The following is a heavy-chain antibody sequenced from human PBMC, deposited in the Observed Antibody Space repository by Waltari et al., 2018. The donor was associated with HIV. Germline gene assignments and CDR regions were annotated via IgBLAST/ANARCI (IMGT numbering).Heavy chain of an antibody. CDR2: ISTSSRYI. D-gene: IGHD2-8*01. CDR1: GFPFSSHS. J-gene: IGHJ6*02. V-gene: IGHV3-21*01. Sequence: EVQLVESGGGLVKPGGSLRLSCAASGFPFSSHSMNWVPAARGKGLEWVSSISTSSRYIYYADSLKGRFTISRDNAKNSLYLQMNSLRAEDTAVYYCAREGFCSNGVCSHYYGMDVWGQGTTVTVSS. CDR3: AREGFCSNGVCSHYYGMDV.